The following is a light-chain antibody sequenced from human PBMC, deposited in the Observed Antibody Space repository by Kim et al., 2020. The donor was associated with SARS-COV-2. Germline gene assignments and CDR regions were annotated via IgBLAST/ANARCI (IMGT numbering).Light chain of an antibody. CDR3: QQYYGLPLT. V-gene: IGKV4-1*01. CDR2: WAS. Sequence: DIVMTQSPDSLAVSLGERATINCKSSQTILYRANNKNCLAWYQQKPGQPPKLIIYWASTRKSGVPDRFSASGSGTDFTLTISSLQAEDVAVYYCQQYYGLPLTFGPGTKVDIK. J-gene: IGKJ3*01. CDR1: QTILYRANNKNC.